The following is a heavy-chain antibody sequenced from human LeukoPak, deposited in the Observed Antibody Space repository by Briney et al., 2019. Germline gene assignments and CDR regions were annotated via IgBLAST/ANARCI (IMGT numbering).Heavy chain of an antibody. D-gene: IGHD3-10*01. CDR2: INPAGRET. J-gene: IGHJ4*02. CDR3: ARFGYVAAFDE. V-gene: IGHV3-7*01. Sequence: GGSLRLSCAASGFSFCAYWMTWVRQAPGTGLEWVANINPAGRETYYVDPVKGRFSISRDNAKNLVYLQMNSLRAEDMAVYHCARFGYVAAFDEWGQGTPVTVSS. CDR1: GFSFCAYW.